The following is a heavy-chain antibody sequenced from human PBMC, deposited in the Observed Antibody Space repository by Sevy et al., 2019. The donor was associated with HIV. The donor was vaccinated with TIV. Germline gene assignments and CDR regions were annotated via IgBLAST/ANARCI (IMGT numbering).Heavy chain of an antibody. CDR2: IKKDGSEK. CDR1: GFTFSSYW. J-gene: IGHJ6*02. D-gene: IGHD2-2*01. Sequence: GGSLRLSCAASGFTFSSYWMSWVRQAPGKGLEWVANIKKDGSEKYYVDSVKGHFTISRDKAKNSLYLQMNSLRAEDTAVYFCARDCSSTTCLWGMDVWGQATTVNVSS. V-gene: IGHV3-7*03. CDR3: ARDCSSTTCLWGMDV.